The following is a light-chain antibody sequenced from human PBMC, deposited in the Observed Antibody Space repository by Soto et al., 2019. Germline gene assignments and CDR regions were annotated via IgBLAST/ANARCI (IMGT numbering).Light chain of an antibody. CDR3: QAWDSSTNVV. Sequence: SYELTQPPSVSVSPGQTASITCSGDKLGDKYACWYQQKPGQSPVLVIYQDSKRPSGIPXRFXGXXXXXTAXXXXXGTQAMDEADYYCQAWDSSTNVVFGGGTKLTVL. J-gene: IGLJ2*01. V-gene: IGLV3-1*01. CDR2: QDS. CDR1: KLGDKY.